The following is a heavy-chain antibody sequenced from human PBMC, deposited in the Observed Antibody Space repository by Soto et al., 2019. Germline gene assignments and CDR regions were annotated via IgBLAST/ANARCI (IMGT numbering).Heavy chain of an antibody. CDR2: IYGGGST. Sequence: PGGSLRLCCAASGFTISSNYMNWVRQAPGKGLEWVSIIYGGGSTYYADSVKGRFTISRDTSKNTLYLQMNSLRAEDTAVYYCASSESKPRFDSWGQGTLVTVSS. D-gene: IGHD1-26*01. V-gene: IGHV3-66*01. CDR3: ASSESKPRFDS. J-gene: IGHJ4*02. CDR1: GFTISSNY.